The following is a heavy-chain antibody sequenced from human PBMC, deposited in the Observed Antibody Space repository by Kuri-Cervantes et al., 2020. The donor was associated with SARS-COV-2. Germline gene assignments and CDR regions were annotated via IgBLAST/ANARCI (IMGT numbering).Heavy chain of an antibody. CDR1: GGSISSGDYY. CDR2: IYTSGST. V-gene: IGHV4-61*08. Sequence: SETLSLTCTVSGGSISSGDYYWSWIRQPPGKGLEWIGHIYTSGSTNYNPSLKSRVTMSVDTSKNHFSLRLSSVTAADTAVYYCARVLEGIVAAGSHYYYYMDVWGKGTTVTVSS. CDR3: ARVLEGIVAAGSHYYYYMDV. D-gene: IGHD6-13*01. J-gene: IGHJ6*03.